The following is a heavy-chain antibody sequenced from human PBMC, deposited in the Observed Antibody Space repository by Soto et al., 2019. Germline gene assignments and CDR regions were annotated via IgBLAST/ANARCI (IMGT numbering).Heavy chain of an antibody. D-gene: IGHD6-19*01. CDR3: ARDRYSSGWYDFDC. J-gene: IGHJ4*02. CDR2: IWYDGSNK. V-gene: IGHV3-33*01. CDR1: GFTFSSYG. Sequence: QVQLVESGGGVVQPGRSLRLSCAASGFTFSSYGMHWVRQAPGKGLEWVAVIWYDGSNKYYADSVKGRFTISRDNSKNTLYLEMNSRRVEDTAVYYGARDRYSSGWYDFDCWGQGTLVTVSS.